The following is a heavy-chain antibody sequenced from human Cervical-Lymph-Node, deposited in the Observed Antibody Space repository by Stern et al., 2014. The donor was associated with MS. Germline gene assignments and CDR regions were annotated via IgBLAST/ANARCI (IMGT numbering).Heavy chain of an antibody. CDR1: GGSISSGGYY. V-gene: IGHV4-31*03. J-gene: IGHJ2*01. D-gene: IGHD6-13*01. CDR2: IYXSGST. Sequence: QLHLXXSGPGLVKPSQTLSLTCTVSGGSISSGGYYWSWIRQHPGKGLEWIGYIYXSGSTYYNPSLKSRVTISVDTSKNQFSLKLSSVTAADTAVYYCARAPREAAAGPPLWYFDLWGRGTLVTVSS. CDR3: ARAPREAAAGPPLWYFDL.